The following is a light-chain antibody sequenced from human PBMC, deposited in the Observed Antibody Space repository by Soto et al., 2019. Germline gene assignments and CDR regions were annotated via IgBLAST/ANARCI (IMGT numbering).Light chain of an antibody. Sequence: EIVLTQSPGTLSFSPGERATLSCRASQSIISDSLAWYQQKPGQAPRLLISGASSRATGIPDRFSGSGSGTDFTLTISSLEPEDSAVYYCQQRYNWLTFGGGTRVEIK. J-gene: IGKJ4*01. CDR1: QSIISDS. CDR2: GAS. V-gene: IGKV3D-20*02. CDR3: QQRYNWLT.